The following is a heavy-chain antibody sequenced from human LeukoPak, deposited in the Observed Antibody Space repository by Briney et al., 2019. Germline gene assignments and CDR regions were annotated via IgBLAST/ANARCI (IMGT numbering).Heavy chain of an antibody. CDR1: GGAFSSYA. J-gene: IGHJ5*02. CDR3: ARDIGIAARPGLNWFDP. D-gene: IGHD6-6*01. CDR2: IIPILGTA. Sequence: ASVKVSCKASGGAFSSYAISWGRQGPGQGLEWGGRIIPILGTANYAQKFQGRVTITADQSTSPAYMELSSLRSEDPAVYYCARDIGIAARPGLNWFDPWGQGTLVTV. V-gene: IGHV1-69*11.